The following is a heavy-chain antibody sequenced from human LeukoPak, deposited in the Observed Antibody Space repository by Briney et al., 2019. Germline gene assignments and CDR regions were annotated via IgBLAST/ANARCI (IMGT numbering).Heavy chain of an antibody. CDR2: ISTYNGNT. D-gene: IGHD3-10*01. Sequence: ASAKASCNPPRYTFTTYRISWVRQAPGQGLEWMGWISTYNGNTNYAQKLQGRVTMTTDTSTSTAYMELRSLRSDDTAVYYCARAEDGSGSSDYWGQGTLVTVSS. J-gene: IGHJ4*02. CDR3: ARAEDGSGSSDY. V-gene: IGHV1-18*04. CDR1: RYTFTTYR.